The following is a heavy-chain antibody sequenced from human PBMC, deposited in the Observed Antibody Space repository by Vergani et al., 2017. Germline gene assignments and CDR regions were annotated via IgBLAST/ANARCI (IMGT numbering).Heavy chain of an antibody. CDR2: ISAYNGNT. CDR1: GYTFTSYG. J-gene: IGHJ6*02. D-gene: IGHD2-2*01. Sequence: QVQLVQSGAEVKKPGASVKVSCKASGYTFTSYGTSWVRQATGQGLEWMGWISAYNGNTNSAQKLQGRVTMTTDTSTSTAYMELRSLRSDDTAVYYCARDPDIVVVPAAPYYYYYYGMDVWGQGTTVTVSS. V-gene: IGHV1-18*04. CDR3: ARDPDIVVVPAAPYYYYYYGMDV.